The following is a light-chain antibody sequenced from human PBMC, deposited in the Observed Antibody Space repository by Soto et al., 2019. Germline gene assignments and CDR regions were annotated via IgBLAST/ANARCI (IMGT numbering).Light chain of an antibody. Sequence: DSQMTQAPSSLSASVGDRVTITCRASQSISSYLNWYQQKPGKAPKLLIYAASSLQSGVPSRFSGSGSGTDFTLTISSLQPEDFATYYCQQSYSTPQTFGQRTKVDNK. J-gene: IGKJ1*01. CDR1: QSISSY. V-gene: IGKV1-39*01. CDR3: QQSYSTPQT. CDR2: AAS.